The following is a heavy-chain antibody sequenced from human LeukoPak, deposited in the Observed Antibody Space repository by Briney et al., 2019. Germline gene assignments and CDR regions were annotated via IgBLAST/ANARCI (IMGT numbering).Heavy chain of an antibody. CDR2: IYTSGST. J-gene: IGHJ4*02. Sequence: AETLSLTCTVSGGCISSYYWSWIRQPAGKGLEWVWRIYTSGSTNYNPSLKSRLTMSGDTSKNEFSLKLSSVTAADTAVYYCARDGIAAAGTAYFDYWGQGTLVTVSS. CDR1: GGCISSYY. CDR3: ARDGIAAAGTAYFDY. V-gene: IGHV4-4*07. D-gene: IGHD6-13*01.